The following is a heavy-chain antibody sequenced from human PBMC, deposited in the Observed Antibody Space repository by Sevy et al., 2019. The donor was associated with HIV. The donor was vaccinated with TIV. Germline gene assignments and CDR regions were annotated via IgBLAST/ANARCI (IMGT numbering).Heavy chain of an antibody. Sequence: GESLKISCKGSGYSFATNWIGWVRQMPGKGLEWMGIIYPGDSDTRYSPSFQGQVTISADKSISTAYLRWSSLKASDTAMYYCARLTSLVSDFDYWGQGTLVTVSS. J-gene: IGHJ4*02. CDR2: IYPGDSDT. CDR3: ARLTSLVSDFDY. D-gene: IGHD6-13*01. V-gene: IGHV5-51*01. CDR1: GYSFATNW.